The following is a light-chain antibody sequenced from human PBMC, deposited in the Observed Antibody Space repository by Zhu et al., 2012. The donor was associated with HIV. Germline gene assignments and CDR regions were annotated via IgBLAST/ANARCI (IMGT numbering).Light chain of an antibody. Sequence: IVLTQSPPTLSLSPGERATLSCRASQSVSSNLAWYQQKPGQAPRLLIYGASTRATGIPARFSGSGSGTEFTLTISSLQSEDFAVYYCQQYNNWPPGTFGQGTKVEIK. V-gene: IGKV3-15*01. CDR2: GAS. J-gene: IGKJ1*01. CDR1: QSVSSN. CDR3: QQYNNWPPGT.